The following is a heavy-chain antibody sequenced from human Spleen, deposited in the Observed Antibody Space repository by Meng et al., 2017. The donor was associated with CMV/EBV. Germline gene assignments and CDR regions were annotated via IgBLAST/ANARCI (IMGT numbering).Heavy chain of an antibody. J-gene: IGHJ4*02. D-gene: IGHD3-10*01. CDR2: IIPILNSA. Sequence: SVKVSCNASGGTIVSYAVSWVRQAPGQGLEWMGAIIPILNSANYTQNFHGRVTITADKPTNPAYLGLSSLRSADTAVYFCAREPPLQGSGRYYRSGFFDSWGQGTLVTVSS. V-gene: IGHV1-69*10. CDR1: GGTIVSYA. CDR3: AREPPLQGSGRYYRSGFFDS.